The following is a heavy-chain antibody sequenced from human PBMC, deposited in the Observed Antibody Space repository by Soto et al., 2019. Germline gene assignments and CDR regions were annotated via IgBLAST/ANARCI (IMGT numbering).Heavy chain of an antibody. Sequence: QVQLQESGPGLVEPSGTLSLTCTVSGASVSSGGWWTWLRQPPGKGLEWIGEIYHSGSTNYNPSLKSRVSMSLDNAKNQFSLRLDYVPAADTALDYCSTKPGGLKLGFQSWGQGTLVTVSS. V-gene: IGHV4-4*02. J-gene: IGHJ4*02. CDR1: GASVSSGGW. CDR2: IYHSGST. CDR3: STKPGGLKLGFQS. D-gene: IGHD3-16*01.